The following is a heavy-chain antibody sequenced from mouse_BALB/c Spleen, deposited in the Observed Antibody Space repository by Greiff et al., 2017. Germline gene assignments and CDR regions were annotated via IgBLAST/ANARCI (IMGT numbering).Heavy chain of an antibody. V-gene: IGHV5-12-2*01. J-gene: IGHJ2*01. CDR2: ISNGGGST. CDR1: GFTFSSYT. Sequence: EVQGVESGGGLVQPGGSLKLSCAASGFTFSSYTMSWVRQTPEKRLEWVAYISNGGGSTYYPDTVKGRFTISRDNAKNTLYLQMSSLKSEDTAMYYCARTTAYYFDYGGQGTTLTVSS. CDR3: ARTTAYYFDY. D-gene: IGHD1-2*01.